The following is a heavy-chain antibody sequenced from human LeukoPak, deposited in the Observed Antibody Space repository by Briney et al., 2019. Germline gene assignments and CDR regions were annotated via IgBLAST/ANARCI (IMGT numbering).Heavy chain of an antibody. Sequence: GGSLRLSCAASGFTFSSYSMNWVRQAPGKGLEWVSSISGNAIYIDYADSVKGRFTISRDNAKNSLYLQLNSLRAEDTAVYYCAREGGLIIPFDYWGQGTLLTVSS. CDR1: GFTFSSYS. J-gene: IGHJ4*02. CDR2: ISGNAIYI. V-gene: IGHV3-21*01. D-gene: IGHD3/OR15-3a*01. CDR3: AREGGLIIPFDY.